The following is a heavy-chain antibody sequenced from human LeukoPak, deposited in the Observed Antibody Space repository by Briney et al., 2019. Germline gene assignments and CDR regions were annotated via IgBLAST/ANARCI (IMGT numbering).Heavy chain of an antibody. Sequence: GGSLRLSCLASGYTFSSYSINWVRQAPGKGLEWVSSICVRSNYIYYADSERGRFRISRDDARDSLYLQMNSLRAEDTAVYYCVRLRRNSDTSGFYYYYDFWGQGTLVTVSS. CDR2: ICVRSNYI. D-gene: IGHD3-22*01. J-gene: IGHJ4*02. CDR3: VRLRRNSDTSGFYYYYDF. V-gene: IGHV3-21*01. CDR1: GYTFSSYS.